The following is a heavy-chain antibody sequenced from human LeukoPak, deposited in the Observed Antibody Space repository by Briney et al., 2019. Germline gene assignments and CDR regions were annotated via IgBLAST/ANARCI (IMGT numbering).Heavy chain of an antibody. J-gene: IGHJ6*03. CDR3: ARSGLSITNYDSYYYYYMDV. D-gene: IGHD2-21*01. V-gene: IGHV5-51*01. CDR2: IYPGDSDT. CDR1: GYSFTSYW. Sequence: GESLKISCKGSGYSFTSYWIGWVRQMPGKGLEWMGIIYPGDSDTRYNPSFQGQVTISADKSISTAYLQWSSLKASDTAMYYCARSGLSITNYDSYYYYYMDVWGKGTTVTVSS.